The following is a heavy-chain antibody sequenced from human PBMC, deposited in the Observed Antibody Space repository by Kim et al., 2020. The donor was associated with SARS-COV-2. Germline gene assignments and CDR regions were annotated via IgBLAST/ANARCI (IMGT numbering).Heavy chain of an antibody. D-gene: IGHD1-26*01. CDR1: GGSISSSSYY. V-gene: IGHV4-39*07. CDR2: IYYSGST. Sequence: SETLSLTCTVSGGSISSSSYYWGWIRQPPGKGLEWIGSIYYSGSTYYNPSLKSRVTISVDTSKNQFSLKLSSVTAADTAVYYCARDPFRVGATTAGRDVDYWGQGTLVTVSS. J-gene: IGHJ4*02. CDR3: ARDPFRVGATTAGRDVDY.